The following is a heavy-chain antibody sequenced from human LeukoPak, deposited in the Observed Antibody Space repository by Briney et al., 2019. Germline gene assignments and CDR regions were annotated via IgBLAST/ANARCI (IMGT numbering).Heavy chain of an antibody. J-gene: IGHJ4*02. Sequence: GGSLRPSCAASGFTFSSYAMSWVRQAPGKGLEWVSAISGSGGSTYYADSVKGRFTISRDNSKNTLYLQMNSLRAEDTAVYYCAKLVVEYCSGGSCYEDYWGQGTLVTVSS. CDR2: ISGSGGST. V-gene: IGHV3-23*01. CDR1: GFTFSSYA. CDR3: AKLVVEYCSGGSCYEDY. D-gene: IGHD2-15*01.